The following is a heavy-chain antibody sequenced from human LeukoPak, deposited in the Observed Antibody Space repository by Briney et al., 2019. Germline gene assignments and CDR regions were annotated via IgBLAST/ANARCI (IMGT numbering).Heavy chain of an antibody. CDR2: VDHTGST. V-gene: IGHV4-59*01. D-gene: IGHD3-10*01. CDR1: DDSITMYY. CDR3: ARGKEVITMLRGLKPGYYFDY. J-gene: IGHJ4*02. Sequence: SETLSLTCSVSDDSITMYYWTWIRQPPGKGLEWIGYVDHTGSTNFNPSLNGRVSISSDTTKNLFSLRLNSVTAADTAVYYCARGKEVITMLRGLKPGYYFDYWGQGTLVTVSS.